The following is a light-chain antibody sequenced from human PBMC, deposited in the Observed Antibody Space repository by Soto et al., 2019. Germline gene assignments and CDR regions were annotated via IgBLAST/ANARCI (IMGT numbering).Light chain of an antibody. Sequence: DIQLTQSPSSLSASVGDRVTITCRASQSVTTYLNWYQQKPGKAPKLLISAASSLRDGVPSRFSGSGSGTVFTLTINSLHPEDFATYYCQQSRSDPPLSFGGGTRVEVK. J-gene: IGKJ4*01. CDR2: AAS. CDR3: QQSRSDPPLS. V-gene: IGKV1-39*01. CDR1: QSVTTY.